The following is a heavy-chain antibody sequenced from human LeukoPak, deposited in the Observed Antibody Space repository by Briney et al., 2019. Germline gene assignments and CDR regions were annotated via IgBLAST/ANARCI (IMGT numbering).Heavy chain of an antibody. D-gene: IGHD5-24*01. Sequence: PGGSLRLSCAASGFTFSSYGMHWVRQAPGKGLEWVANIKQDGSERYYVDSVKGRFTISRDNAKNSLYLQMNSLRAEDTAVYYCAVFRDGYNTGSPDYFDYWGQGTLVTVSS. V-gene: IGHV3-7*01. CDR3: AVFRDGYNTGSPDYFDY. J-gene: IGHJ4*02. CDR2: IKQDGSER. CDR1: GFTFSSYG.